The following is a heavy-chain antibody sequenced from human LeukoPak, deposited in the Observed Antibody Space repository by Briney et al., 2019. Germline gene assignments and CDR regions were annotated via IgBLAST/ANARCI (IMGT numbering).Heavy chain of an antibody. Sequence: GGSLRLSCAASGFTFSNYWMHWVRQAPGKGLVWVSRINSDGSSTNYADSVKGRFTISRDNAKNTLYLQMNSLRAEDTAVYYCARAATGTTLSWVDPWGQGTLVTVSS. CDR1: GFTFSNYW. D-gene: IGHD1-1*01. J-gene: IGHJ5*02. V-gene: IGHV3-74*01. CDR3: ARAATGTTLSWVDP. CDR2: INSDGSST.